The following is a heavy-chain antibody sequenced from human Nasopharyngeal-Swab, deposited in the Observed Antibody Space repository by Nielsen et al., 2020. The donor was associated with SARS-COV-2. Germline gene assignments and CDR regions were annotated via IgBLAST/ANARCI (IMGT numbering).Heavy chain of an antibody. J-gene: IGHJ3*01. CDR2: INWNGGTK. Sequence: SLKTSCVASGFPFDEFAMHWVRQAPGKGLEWGAGINWNGGTKVYADSVRGRFSITRDNAKNSLYLQMNTLRPEDTAFYYCAKLKQLDFDDVYVWGQGTMVTVSS. V-gene: IGHV3-9*01. D-gene: IGHD3-3*01. CDR3: AKLKQLDFDDVYV. CDR1: GFPFDEFA.